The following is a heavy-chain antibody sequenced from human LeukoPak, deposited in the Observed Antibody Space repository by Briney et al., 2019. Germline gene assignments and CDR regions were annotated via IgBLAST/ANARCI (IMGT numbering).Heavy chain of an antibody. CDR1: GFTFDDYA. J-gene: IGHJ4*02. Sequence: GRSLRLSCAASGFTFDDYAMHWVRQAPGKGLEWVSAISGSGGSTYYADSVKGRFTISRDNSKNTLYLQMNSLRAEDTAVYYCAKGSAPFDYWGQGTLVTVSS. CDR3: AKGSAPFDY. V-gene: IGHV3-23*01. CDR2: ISGSGGST.